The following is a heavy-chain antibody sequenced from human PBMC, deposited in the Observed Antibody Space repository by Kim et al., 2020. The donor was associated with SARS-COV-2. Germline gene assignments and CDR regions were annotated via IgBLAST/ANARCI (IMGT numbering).Heavy chain of an antibody. J-gene: IGHJ4*02. D-gene: IGHD4-17*01. Sequence: ASVNVSCKASGYTFTSYGIRWVRQAPGQGLEWMGWFSAYNGNTNYAQKLQGRVTMTTDTSTSTAYMELRSLRSDDTAVYYCARDGLDDYGPYFDYWGQGTLVTVSS. CDR1: GYTFTSYG. CDR3: ARDGLDDYGPYFDY. V-gene: IGHV1-18*01. CDR2: FSAYNGNT.